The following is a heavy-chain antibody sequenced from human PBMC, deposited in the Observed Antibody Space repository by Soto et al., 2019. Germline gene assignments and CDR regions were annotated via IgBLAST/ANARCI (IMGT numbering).Heavy chain of an antibody. J-gene: IGHJ4*02. V-gene: IGHV4-39*01. Sequence: SETLSLTCTVSDVSINSSSDYWGWIRQPPGKGLEWIGSIYYSGSTYYNPSLKSRVTMSVDTSKNQFSLKLSSVTAADTALYYCARRAWRSGRQVFDYWGLGTLVNGSS. CDR1: DVSINSSSDY. CDR2: IYYSGST. CDR3: ARRAWRSGRQVFDY. D-gene: IGHD5-12*01.